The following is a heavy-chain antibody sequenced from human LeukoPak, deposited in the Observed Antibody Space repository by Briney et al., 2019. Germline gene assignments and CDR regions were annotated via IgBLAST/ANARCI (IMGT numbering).Heavy chain of an antibody. CDR1: GGSISSSSYY. J-gene: IGHJ4*02. D-gene: IGHD2-15*01. CDR3: ARSYCSGGSCYRGRFDF. CDR2: IYYTGST. Sequence: PSETLSLTCTVSGGSISSSSYYRGWIRQPPGKGLEWIGSIYYTGSTYYNPSLKSRITMSVDTSKSQFSLKLSSVTAADTAVYYCARSYCSGGSCYRGRFDFWGQGTLVTVFS. V-gene: IGHV4-39*01.